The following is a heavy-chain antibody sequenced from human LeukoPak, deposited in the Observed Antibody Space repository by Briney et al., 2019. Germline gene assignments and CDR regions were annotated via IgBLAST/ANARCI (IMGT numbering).Heavy chain of an antibody. D-gene: IGHD3-10*01. V-gene: IGHV3-30*18. Sequence: GGSLRLSSAASGFTFSSYGIHCLRQAPGKGLEWVAVISYDGSNKYYADSVKGRFTISRDNSKNTLYLQMNNLKAEDTAVYYCANNYYGSGSYIDYWGQGTLVTVSS. CDR1: GFTFSSYG. J-gene: IGHJ4*02. CDR2: ISYDGSNK. CDR3: ANNYYGSGSYIDY.